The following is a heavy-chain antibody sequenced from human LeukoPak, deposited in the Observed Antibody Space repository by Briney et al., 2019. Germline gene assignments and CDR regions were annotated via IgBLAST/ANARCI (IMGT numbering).Heavy chain of an antibody. V-gene: IGHV3-53*01. Sequence: GGSLRLSCAASGFTVSGNYMSWVRQAPGKGLQWVSVIYSGGDTYYADSVKGRFTISRDNSKNTLYLQMNSLRAEDTAVYYCARDRLSSGYLDYWGQGSLVTVSS. CDR2: IYSGGDT. CDR3: ARDRLSSGYLDY. D-gene: IGHD3-22*01. CDR1: GFTVSGNY. J-gene: IGHJ4*02.